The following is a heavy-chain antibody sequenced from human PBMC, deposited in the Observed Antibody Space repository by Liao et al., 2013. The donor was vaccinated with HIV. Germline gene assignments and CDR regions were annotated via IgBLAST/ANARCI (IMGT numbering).Heavy chain of an antibody. CDR3: ARGEAVAGRVGFDY. D-gene: IGHD6-19*01. Sequence: QVQLQESGPGLVKPSETLSLTCNVSGDSITRSGYYWGWIRQPPGKGLEWIGSVYHSGSTYYNPSLKSRVSISIDTSKNQFSLNMSSVTAADTAVYYCARGEAVAGRVGFDYWGQGTLVTVSS. CDR2: VYHSGST. V-gene: IGHV4-39*07. CDR1: GDSITRSGYY. J-gene: IGHJ4*02.